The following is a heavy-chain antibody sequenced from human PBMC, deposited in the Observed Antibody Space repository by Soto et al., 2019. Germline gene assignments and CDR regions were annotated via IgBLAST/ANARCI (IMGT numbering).Heavy chain of an antibody. V-gene: IGHV4-61*08. D-gene: IGHD4-17*01. Sequence: ASETLSLTCTVSGGSIDSGDYYWSWIRQPPGKGLEWIGYVYYSGTTNYNPFLKSRVTLSLDKSKNQFSLKMNSVTAADTAVYYCAKDPIPDYGDYVHWFDPWGQGTLVTVSS. CDR2: VYYSGTT. CDR1: GGSIDSGDYY. J-gene: IGHJ5*02. CDR3: AKDPIPDYGDYVHWFDP.